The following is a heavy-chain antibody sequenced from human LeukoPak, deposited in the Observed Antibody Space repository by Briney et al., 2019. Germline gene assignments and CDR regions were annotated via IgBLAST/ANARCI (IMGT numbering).Heavy chain of an antibody. CDR1: GGSISSYY. V-gene: IGHV4-59*01. CDR2: IYYSGST. Sequence: SETLSLTCTVSGGSISSYYWSWIRQPPGKGLEWIGYIYYSGSTNYNPSLKSRVTISVDTSKNQFSLELSSVTAADTAVYYCAGASYDSSGVHWGQGTLVTVSS. D-gene: IGHD3-22*01. CDR3: AGASYDSSGVH. J-gene: IGHJ4*02.